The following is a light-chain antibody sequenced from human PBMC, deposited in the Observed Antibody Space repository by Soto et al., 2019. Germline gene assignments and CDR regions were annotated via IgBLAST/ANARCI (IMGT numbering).Light chain of an antibody. J-gene: IGKJ4*01. CDR2: KAY. CDR3: QQYDDYPLT. V-gene: IGKV1-5*03. Sequence: DIQMTQSPSTLSASVGDRVTITCRASQNIDRWMAWYQQKPGRAPKLLIYKAYSLESGVPSRFSGSGSGTEFTLTISSLQPGDSATYYCQQYDDYPLTFGGGTKVQIK. CDR1: QNIDRW.